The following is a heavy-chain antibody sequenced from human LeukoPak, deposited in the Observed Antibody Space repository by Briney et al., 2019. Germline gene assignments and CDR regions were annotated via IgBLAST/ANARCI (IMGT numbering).Heavy chain of an antibody. Sequence: KPSETLSLTCTVSGGPISSSNYNWGWIRQPPGKGLEWIGSIYYSGSTYYNPSLKSRVTISVDTSKNQLSLKLSFVTAADTAVYYCARSPLLYSSTWYVNWFDPWGQGTLVTVSS. CDR1: GGPISSSNYN. CDR2: IYYSGST. CDR3: ARSPLLYSSTWYVNWFDP. V-gene: IGHV4-39*01. D-gene: IGHD6-13*01. J-gene: IGHJ5*02.